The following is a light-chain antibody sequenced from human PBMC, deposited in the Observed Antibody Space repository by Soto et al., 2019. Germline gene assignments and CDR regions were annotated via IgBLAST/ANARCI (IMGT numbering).Light chain of an antibody. Sequence: QSVLTQPASVSGSPGQSITISCTGTSSDVGGYNYVSWYQQHPGKAPKLMIYEVSNRPSGVSNRFSGSKSCNTASLTISGLEAEDEADYYCSSYTSSSLYVFGSGTKFTVL. J-gene: IGLJ1*01. V-gene: IGLV2-14*01. CDR1: SSDVGGYNY. CDR3: SSYTSSSLYV. CDR2: EVS.